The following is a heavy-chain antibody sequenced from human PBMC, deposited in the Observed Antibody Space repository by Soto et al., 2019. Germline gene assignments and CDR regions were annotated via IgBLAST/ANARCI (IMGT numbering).Heavy chain of an antibody. D-gene: IGHD6-19*01. V-gene: IGHV3-33*01. CDR1: GFTFSSYG. CDR2: IWYDGSNK. Sequence: QVQLVESGGGVVQPGRSLRLSCAASGFTFSSYGMHWVRQAPGKGLEWVAVIWYDGSNKYYADSVKGRFTISRDNSKNTLYLQMNSLRAEDTAVYYCARDLVGYSSGWYEVYWGQGTLVTVSS. J-gene: IGHJ4*02. CDR3: ARDLVGYSSGWYEVY.